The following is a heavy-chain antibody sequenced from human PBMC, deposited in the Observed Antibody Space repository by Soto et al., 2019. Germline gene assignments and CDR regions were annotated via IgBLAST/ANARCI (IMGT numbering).Heavy chain of an antibody. CDR2: IYYSGST. D-gene: IGHD3-3*01. V-gene: IGHV4-59*08. CDR1: GGSISGDY. Sequence: SETLSLTCTVSGGSISGDYWSWIRQPPGKGREWIGYIYYSGSTNYNPSLKSRVTISVDTSKNQFSLKLSSVTAADTAVYYCARHRFLEWLLDYYYGTDVWGQGTTVNVSS. J-gene: IGHJ6*02. CDR3: ARHRFLEWLLDYYYGTDV.